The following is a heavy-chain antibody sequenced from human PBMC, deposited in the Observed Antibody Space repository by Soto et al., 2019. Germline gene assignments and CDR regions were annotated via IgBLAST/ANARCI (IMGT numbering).Heavy chain of an antibody. CDR2: IYYSGST. D-gene: IGHD4-17*01. J-gene: IGHJ4*02. CDR1: GGSISSSNYY. CDR3: ATLPHYGDPKAGF. Sequence: QLQLQESGPGLVKPSETLSLTCTVSGGSISSSNYYWGWIRQPPGKGLEWIGSIYYSGSTYYNSSLKSRVTISVDTSKNQFSLKRTSVTAADTAVYYCATLPHYGDPKAGFWGQGTLVTVSS. V-gene: IGHV4-39*01.